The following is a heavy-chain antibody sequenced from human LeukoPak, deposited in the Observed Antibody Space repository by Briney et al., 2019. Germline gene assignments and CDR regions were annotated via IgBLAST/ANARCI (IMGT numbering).Heavy chain of an antibody. Sequence: SETLSLTCTVSGGSIRSSSHYWGWIRQPPGKGLEWSGNIYYSGSAYHNPSLESRVTISVDTSKNQFSLKLSSVTAADTAVYYCARIRGAGDFDFWGQGTLVTVSS. CDR2: IYYSGSA. CDR3: ARIRGAGDFDF. J-gene: IGHJ4*02. D-gene: IGHD3-10*01. V-gene: IGHV4-39*07. CDR1: GGSIRSSSHY.